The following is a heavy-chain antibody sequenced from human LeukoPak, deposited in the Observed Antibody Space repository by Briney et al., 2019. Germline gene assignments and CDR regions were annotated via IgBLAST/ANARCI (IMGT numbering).Heavy chain of an antibody. V-gene: IGHV1-2*02. Sequence: ASVKVSCKASGYTFTGYYMHWVRQAPGQGLEWMGWINPNSGGTNYAQKFQGRVTMTGDTSISTAYMELSRLRSDDTAVYYCARDRPVGGDPPYNWFDPWGQGTLVTVSS. CDR3: ARDRPVGGDPPYNWFDP. CDR2: INPNSGGT. J-gene: IGHJ5*02. D-gene: IGHD4-17*01. CDR1: GYTFTGYY.